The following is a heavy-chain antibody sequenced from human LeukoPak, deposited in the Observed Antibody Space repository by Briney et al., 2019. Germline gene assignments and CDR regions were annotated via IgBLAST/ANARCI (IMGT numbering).Heavy chain of an antibody. J-gene: IGHJ4*02. Sequence: GAPLQISCKGSGYIFSTYWIGWGRQMPGKGLGWVGIIFPGDSDTTYTPSFQGQVTSSADKSISTAYLQWSSLKASDTAMYYCARPRFYGSGSSPFDYWGQGTLVTVSS. CDR1: GYIFSTYW. V-gene: IGHV5-51*01. CDR3: ARPRFYGSGSSPFDY. CDR2: IFPGDSDT. D-gene: IGHD3-10*01.